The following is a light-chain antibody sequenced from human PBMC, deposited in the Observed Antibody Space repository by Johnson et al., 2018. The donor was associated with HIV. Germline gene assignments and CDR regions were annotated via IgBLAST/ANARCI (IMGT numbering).Light chain of an antibody. CDR3: GTWDSSLRTCF. CDR1: VSNIESYF. V-gene: IGLV1-51*02. CDR2: EDN. Sequence: QSVLTQPPSVSAAPGQTVNISCSGNVSNIESYFVSWYQQLPGAAPTLLIYEDNKRPSGIPDRFSGSKSGTSATLGITGLQTGDEADYYCGTWDSSLRTCFVGTGTNVTVL. J-gene: IGLJ1*01.